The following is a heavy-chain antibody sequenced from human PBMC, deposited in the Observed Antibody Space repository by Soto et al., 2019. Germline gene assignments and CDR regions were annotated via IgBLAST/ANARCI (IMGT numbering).Heavy chain of an antibody. V-gene: IGHV3-30*18. D-gene: IGHD3-10*01. CDR3: AKDFKVSGGHYGSLNYYYGMDV. CDR2: ISYDGILK. CDR1: GFTFSDFG. Sequence: GGSLRLSCAASGFTFSDFGMHWVRQAPGKGLEWVAIISYDGILKYYADSVKGRFTISRDTSKGAVYLQMNSLTPEDTAVYYCAKDFKVSGGHYGSLNYYYGMDVWGQGTTVTVSS. J-gene: IGHJ6*02.